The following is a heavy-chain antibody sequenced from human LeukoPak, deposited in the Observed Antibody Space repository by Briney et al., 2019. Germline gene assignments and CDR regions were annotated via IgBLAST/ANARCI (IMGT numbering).Heavy chain of an antibody. CDR3: ARELRYFDWIAYYYYGMDV. CDR2: IYYSGST. D-gene: IGHD3-9*01. J-gene: IGHJ6*04. V-gene: IGHV4-30-4*01. CDR1: GGSISSGDYY. Sequence: SETLSLTCTVSGGSISSGDYYWSWIRQPPGKGLEWIGYIYYSGSTYYNPSLKSRVTISVDTSKNRFSLKLSSVTAADTAVYYCARELRYFDWIAYYYYGMDVWGKGTTVTVSS.